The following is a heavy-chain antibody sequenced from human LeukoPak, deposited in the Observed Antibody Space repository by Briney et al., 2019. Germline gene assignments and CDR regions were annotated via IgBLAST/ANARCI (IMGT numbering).Heavy chain of an antibody. CDR3: ARDHYDSSGFYYYFDY. Sequence: SGTLSLTCTVSGGSISSGGHYWTWIRQHPGKGLEWIGYIYYSGSTYYNPSLKSRVTISLDTSKNQFSLKLSSVSAADTAVYYCARDHYDSSGFYYYFDYWGQGTLVTVSS. V-gene: IGHV4-31*03. D-gene: IGHD3-22*01. CDR2: IYYSGST. CDR1: GGSISSGGHY. J-gene: IGHJ4*02.